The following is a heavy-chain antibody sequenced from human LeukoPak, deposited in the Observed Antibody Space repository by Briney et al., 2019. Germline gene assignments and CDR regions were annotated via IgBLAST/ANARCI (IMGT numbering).Heavy chain of an antibody. D-gene: IGHD4-23*01. CDR1: GFTFSSYS. CDR3: ARGRVRWGPDAFDI. J-gene: IGHJ3*02. V-gene: IGHV3-21*04. CDR2: ISSSSSYI. Sequence: GGSLRLSCAASGFTFSSYSMNWVRQAPGKGLEWVSSISSSSSYIYYADSVKGRFTISRDNSKNTLYLQMNSLRAEDTAVYYCARGRVRWGPDAFDIWGQGTMVTVSS.